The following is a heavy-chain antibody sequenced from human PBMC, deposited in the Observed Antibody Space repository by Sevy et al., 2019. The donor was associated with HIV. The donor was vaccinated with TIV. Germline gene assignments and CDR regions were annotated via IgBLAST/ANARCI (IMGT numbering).Heavy chain of an antibody. D-gene: IGHD3-10*01. CDR1: GFTFSSYA. V-gene: IGHV3-30-3*01. CDR2: ISYDGSNK. J-gene: IGHJ4*02. Sequence: GGSLRLSCAASGFTFSSYAMHWVLQAPGKALEWVAVISYDGSNKYYADSVKGRFTISRDNSKNTLYLQMNSLRAEDTAVYYCARATRGSGSSFDYWGQGTLVTVSS. CDR3: ARATRGSGSSFDY.